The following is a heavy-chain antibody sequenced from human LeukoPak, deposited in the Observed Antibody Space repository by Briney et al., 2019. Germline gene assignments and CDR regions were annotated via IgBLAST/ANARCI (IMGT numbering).Heavy chain of an antibody. D-gene: IGHD3-22*01. CDR2: ISAYNGNT. CDR3: ARGDDSSGYDPAGAFDI. CDR1: GYTFTSYG. J-gene: IGHJ3*02. V-gene: IGHV1-18*01. Sequence: GASVKVSCKASGYTFTSYGISWVRQAPGQGLEWMGWISAYNGNTNYSQEHQGRVTMTTDTATSTDYMELRSLRSDDTAVYYCARGDDSSGYDPAGAFDIWGQGKMVPVSS.